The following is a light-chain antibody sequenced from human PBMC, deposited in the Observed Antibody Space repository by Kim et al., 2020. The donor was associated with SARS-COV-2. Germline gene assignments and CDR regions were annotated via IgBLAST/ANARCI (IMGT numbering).Light chain of an antibody. CDR3: QQYNDWPPIT. CDR1: QSIAGN. CDR2: GAS. V-gene: IGKV3-15*01. J-gene: IGKJ1*01. Sequence: SPGERATRSCRARQSIAGNLAWYQQRSGQPPRLVIYGASTRATGIPARFSGSGSGTDYTLTISSLQSEDFAVYYCQQYNDWPPITFGQGTKVDIK.